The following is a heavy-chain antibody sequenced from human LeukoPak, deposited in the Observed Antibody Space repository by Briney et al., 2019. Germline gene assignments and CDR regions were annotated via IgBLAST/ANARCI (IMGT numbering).Heavy chain of an antibody. CDR3: ARGGMDSDHV. D-gene: IGHD3-16*01. CDR1: GGSISSYY. V-gene: IGHV4-59*01. CDR2: IYYSGST. Sequence: PSETLSLPCTVPGGSISSYYWRWLRQPPGKGLEWIGYIYYSGSTNYNPSLKSRVTISVDTSKNQFTLKLSSVTAADTAVYYCARGGMDSDHVWGQGTLVTVS. J-gene: IGHJ4*02.